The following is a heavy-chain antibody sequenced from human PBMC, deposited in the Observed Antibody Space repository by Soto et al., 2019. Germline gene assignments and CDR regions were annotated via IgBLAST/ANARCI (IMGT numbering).Heavy chain of an antibody. CDR3: ARSPVHYSSGWYYFDY. J-gene: IGHJ4*02. V-gene: IGHV1-69*02. D-gene: IGHD6-19*01. Sequence: PLASVKVSCKASGGTFSSYTISWVRQAPGQGLEWMGRIIPILGIANYAQKFQGRVTITADKSTSTAYMELSSLRSEDTAVYYCARSPVHYSSGWYYFDYWGQGTLVTVSS. CDR1: GGTFSSYT. CDR2: IIPILGIA.